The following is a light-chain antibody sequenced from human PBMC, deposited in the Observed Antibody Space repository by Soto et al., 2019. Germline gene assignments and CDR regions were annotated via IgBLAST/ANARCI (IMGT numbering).Light chain of an antibody. V-gene: IGKV3-20*01. CDR2: CAS. CDR3: QQYGSSPLT. J-gene: IGKJ4*01. Sequence: EIVITQSPSTLSLSPFARSTLSCRASQSVSSNLSGYQQKPGQAPRLLIYCASSRATGIPDRFSGSGSGTDFTLTISRLEPEDFAVYYCQQYGSSPLTFGGGTKVDIK. CDR1: QSVSSN.